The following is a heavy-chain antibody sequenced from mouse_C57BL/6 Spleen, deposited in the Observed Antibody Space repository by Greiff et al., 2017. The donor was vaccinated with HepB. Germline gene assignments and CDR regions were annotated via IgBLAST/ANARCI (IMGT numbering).Heavy chain of an antibody. J-gene: IGHJ1*03. Sequence: VQLQQSGAELVRPGASVKLSCTASGFNINDYYMHWVKQRPEQGLEWIGRIDPEDGDTEYAPKFQGKATMTADTSSNTAYLQLSRLTSEDTAVYYCTTGYYGSSWYFDVWGTGTTVTVSS. CDR3: TTGYYGSSWYFDV. D-gene: IGHD1-1*01. V-gene: IGHV14-1*01. CDR2: IDPEDGDT. CDR1: GFNINDYY.